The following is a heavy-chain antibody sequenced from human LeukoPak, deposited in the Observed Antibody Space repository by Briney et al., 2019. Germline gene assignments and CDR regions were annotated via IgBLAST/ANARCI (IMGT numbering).Heavy chain of an antibody. Sequence: SETLSLTCTVSSGSITSYYWSWIRQPPGKGLEWIGYIYYSGDTNYNPSLKSRVAISLDTSKNQCSLTLNSVTAADTAIYYCAGPTRAPKFWDQGTLVTVSS. J-gene: IGHJ1*01. CDR3: AGPTRAPKF. CDR2: IYYSGDT. CDR1: SGSITSYY. V-gene: IGHV4-59*01.